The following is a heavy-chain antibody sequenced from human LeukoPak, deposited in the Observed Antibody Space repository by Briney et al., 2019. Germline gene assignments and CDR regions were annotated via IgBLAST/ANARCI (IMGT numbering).Heavy chain of an antibody. D-gene: IGHD6-13*01. CDR2: ITHVGGEK. CDR1: GFIFSNYW. CDR3: ATDVGYS. V-gene: IGHV3-7*01. J-gene: IGHJ5*02. Sequence: GGSLRLSCAASGFIFSNYWMSWVRQAPGKGLEWVATITHVGGEKNYVDSVKGRFTISRDNAESSLSLQMNSLGGDDTAMYYCATDVGYSWGQGTLVTVSS.